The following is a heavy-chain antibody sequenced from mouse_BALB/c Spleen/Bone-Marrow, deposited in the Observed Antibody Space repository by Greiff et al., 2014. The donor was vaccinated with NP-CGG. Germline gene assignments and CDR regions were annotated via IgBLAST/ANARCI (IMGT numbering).Heavy chain of an antibody. J-gene: IGHJ2*01. CDR1: GYTFTDYA. V-gene: IGHV1S137*01. Sequence: VKLMESGAELVRPGVSVKISCKGSGYTFTDYAMHWVKQSHAKSLEWIGVISTYYGDATYNQKFEGKATMTVDKSSSTAYMELASLTSEDSAIYYCARDLDYWGQGTTLTVSS. CDR3: ARDLDY. CDR2: ISTYYGDA.